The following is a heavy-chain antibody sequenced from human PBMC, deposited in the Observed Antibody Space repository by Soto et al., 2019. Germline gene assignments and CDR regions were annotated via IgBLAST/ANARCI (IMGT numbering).Heavy chain of an antibody. V-gene: IGHV3-74*01. J-gene: IGHJ5*02. Sequence: GGSLRLSCEASGFTFTMYWMHWVRQAPGKGLVWVSRVNSDGTGTTYADSVKGRFTVSRDNAKNSVFLQMDSLRAEDAGVYFCERGDTGYSYGKVDLWGQGTPVTVSS. CDR2: VNSDGTGT. CDR1: GFTFTMYW. CDR3: ERGDTGYSYGKVDL. D-gene: IGHD5-18*01.